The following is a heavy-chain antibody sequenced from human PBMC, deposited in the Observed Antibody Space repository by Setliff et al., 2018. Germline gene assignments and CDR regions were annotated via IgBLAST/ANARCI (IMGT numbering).Heavy chain of an antibody. CDR1: GFTFDDYA. J-gene: IGHJ4*02. V-gene: IGHV3-9*01. D-gene: IGHD1-26*01. Sequence: GGSLRLSCAASGFTFDDYAMHWVRQPPGKGLEWVSGISWNSGSIGYADSVKGRFTISRDNAKNSLYLQMDSLRAVDTAIYYCAKDVYKGATTSATDYWGQGTLVTVSS. CDR2: ISWNSGSI. CDR3: AKDVYKGATTSATDY.